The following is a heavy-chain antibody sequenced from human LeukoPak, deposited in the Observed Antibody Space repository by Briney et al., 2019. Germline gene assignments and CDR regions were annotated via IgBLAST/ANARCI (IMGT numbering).Heavy chain of an antibody. J-gene: IGHJ4*02. CDR2: INPNSGGT. D-gene: IGHD2-2*01. CDR3: ARVQRGYCSSTSCPLDY. CDR1: GDTFTGYY. Sequence: GASVKASCKASGDTFTGYYMYWVRHAPGQGLEWMGWINPNSGGTNYAQKFQGRVTMTRDTSISTAYMELSRLRSDDTAVYYCARVQRGYCSSTSCPLDYWGQGTLVTVSS. V-gene: IGHV1-2*02.